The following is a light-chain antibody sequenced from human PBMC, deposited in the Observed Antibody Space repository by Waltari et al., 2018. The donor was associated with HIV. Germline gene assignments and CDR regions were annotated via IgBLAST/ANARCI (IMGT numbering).Light chain of an antibody. J-gene: IGKJ4*01. CDR3: RQTYSTLSLT. CDR2: AAS. Sequence: DIQMTQSPSSLCASVGDRVTITCRASQSINTYLNWYQQKPGKAPKLLIYAASSLQSGVPSRFSCSGSGTDFTLTISSLQPEEFATYYCRQTYSTLSLTFGGGTKVEIK. V-gene: IGKV1-39*01. CDR1: QSINTY.